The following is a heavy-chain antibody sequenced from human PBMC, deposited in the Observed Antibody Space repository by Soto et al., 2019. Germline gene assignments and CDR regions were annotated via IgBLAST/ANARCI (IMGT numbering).Heavy chain of an antibody. V-gene: IGHV3-33*08. CDR2: IWYDGSNK. D-gene: IGHD2-21*02. J-gene: IGHJ6*02. Sequence: PGGSLRLSCTTSGFTFNTYGMHWVRQAPGKGLKWVAIIWYDGSNKYYADSVKGRFTISRDNSKNTLYLQMNSLRAEDTALYYCARSDCTGAYCYSWPFNYGVDVWGQGTTVTVSS. CDR3: ARSDCTGAYCYSWPFNYGVDV. CDR1: GFTFNTYG.